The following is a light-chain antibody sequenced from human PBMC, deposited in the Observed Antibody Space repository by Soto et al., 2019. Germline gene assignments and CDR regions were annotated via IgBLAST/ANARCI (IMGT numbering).Light chain of an antibody. CDR1: QSVSSSY. J-gene: IGKJ1*01. CDR3: QQYGSSSWT. Sequence: EIVLTQSPGTLSLSPGERATLSCRASQSVSSSYFAWYQQRFGQAPRLLIYGASSRATGIPDRFSGSGSGTDFSLTTSRLEPDDFAVYYCQQYGSSSWTFGQGPKVDIK. CDR2: GAS. V-gene: IGKV3-20*01.